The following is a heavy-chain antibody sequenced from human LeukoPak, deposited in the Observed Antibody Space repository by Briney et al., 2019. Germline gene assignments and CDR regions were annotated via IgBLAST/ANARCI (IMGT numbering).Heavy chain of an antibody. Sequence: SVKVSSKASGGTFSSYAISWVRQAPGQGLEWMGGIIPIFGTANYAQKFQGRVTITADESTSTAYMELSSLRSEDTAVYYCARDLHDYSNRHYYYYYYMDVWGKGTTVTVSS. V-gene: IGHV1-69*13. J-gene: IGHJ6*03. CDR1: GGTFSSYA. CDR2: IIPIFGTA. D-gene: IGHD4-11*01. CDR3: ARDLHDYSNRHYYYYYYMDV.